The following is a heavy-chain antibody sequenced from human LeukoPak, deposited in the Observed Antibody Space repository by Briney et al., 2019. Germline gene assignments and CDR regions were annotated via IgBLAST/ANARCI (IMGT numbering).Heavy chain of an antibody. Sequence: SETLSLTCTVSGGSISSSSYYWGWIRQPPGKGLEWIGSIYYSGSTYYNPSLKSRVTISVDTSKNQFSLKLSSVTAADTAVYYCARPLYGGGRYDAFDIWGQGTMVTVSS. V-gene: IGHV4-39*01. CDR1: GGSISSSSYY. D-gene: IGHD4-23*01. CDR3: ARPLYGGGRYDAFDI. J-gene: IGHJ3*02. CDR2: IYYSGST.